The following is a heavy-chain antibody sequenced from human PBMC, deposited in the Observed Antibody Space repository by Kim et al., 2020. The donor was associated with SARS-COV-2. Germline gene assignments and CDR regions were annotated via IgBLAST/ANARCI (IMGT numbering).Heavy chain of an antibody. CDR3: ARDGAYYYDSSGYPDAFDI. D-gene: IGHD3-22*01. CDR2: ISAYNGNT. V-gene: IGHV1-18*01. J-gene: IGHJ3*02. Sequence: ASVKVSCKASGYTFTSYGISWVRQAPGQGLEWMGWISAYNGNTNYAQKLQGRVTMTTDTSTSTAYMELRSLRSDDTAVYYCARDGAYYYDSSGYPDAFDIWGQGTMVTVSS. CDR1: GYTFTSYG.